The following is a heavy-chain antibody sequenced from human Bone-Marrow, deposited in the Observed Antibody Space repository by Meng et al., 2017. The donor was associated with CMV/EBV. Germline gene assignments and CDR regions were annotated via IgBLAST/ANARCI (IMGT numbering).Heavy chain of an antibody. D-gene: IGHD3-10*01. CDR2: IRFDGSHK. CDR1: GFSFSSYG. Sequence: GESLKISCAASGFSFSSYGMHWVRRAPGKGLEWLSFIRFDGSHKFYSDSVKGRFTISRDNSNNTVFLQMNSLRVEDTALYYCAKLYYYGSGINYWGQGTLVTVSS. V-gene: IGHV3-30*02. J-gene: IGHJ4*02. CDR3: AKLYYYGSGINY.